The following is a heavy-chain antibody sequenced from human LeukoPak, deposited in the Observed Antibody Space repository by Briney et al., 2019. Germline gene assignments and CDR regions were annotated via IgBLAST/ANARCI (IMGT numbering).Heavy chain of an antibody. V-gene: IGHV1-2*02. CDR1: GYTFTGYY. Sequence: ASVKVSCKASGYTFTGYYMHWVRQAPGQGLEWMGWINPNSGGTNYAQKFQGRVTMARDTSISTAYMELSRLRSDDTAVYYCARGYSGYDLTLLDYWGQGTLVTVSS. D-gene: IGHD5-12*01. J-gene: IGHJ4*02. CDR2: INPNSGGT. CDR3: ARGYSGYDLTLLDY.